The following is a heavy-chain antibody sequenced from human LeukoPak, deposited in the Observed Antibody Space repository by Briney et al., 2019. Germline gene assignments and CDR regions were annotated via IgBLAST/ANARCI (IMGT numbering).Heavy chain of an antibody. CDR1: GFTFSSYW. V-gene: IGHV3-74*01. J-gene: IGHJ4*02. Sequence: GGSLRLPCAASGFTFSSYWMHWVRQAPGKGLVWVSRINTDGSSTSYADSVKGRFTISRDNAKNTLYLQMNSLRAEDAAVYYCARNIPVTRWGYWGQGTLVTVSS. CDR3: ARNIPVTRWGY. D-gene: IGHD2-21*01. CDR2: INTDGSST.